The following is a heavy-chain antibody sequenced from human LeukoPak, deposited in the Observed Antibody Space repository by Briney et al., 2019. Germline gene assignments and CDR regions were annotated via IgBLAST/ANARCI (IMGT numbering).Heavy chain of an antibody. CDR2: VKSKSAGETT. CDR1: GLSISNDW. V-gene: IGHV3-15*01. Sequence: GGSLRLSCAATGLSISNDWMSWVRQAPGKGLEWVARVKSKSAGETTDYAAPVKGRFTISRDDSKNTLYLQMNSLKTEDTAVYYCTLIQGWGSGSYYRDFWGQGTLVTVSS. J-gene: IGHJ4*02. CDR3: TLIQGWGSGSYYRDF. D-gene: IGHD3-10*01.